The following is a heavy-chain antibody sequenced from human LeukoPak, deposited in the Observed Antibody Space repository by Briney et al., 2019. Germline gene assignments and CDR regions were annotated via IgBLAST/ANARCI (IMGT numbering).Heavy chain of an antibody. D-gene: IGHD6-13*01. CDR1: GDSISSTTYY. V-gene: IGHV4-39*07. J-gene: IGHJ4*02. CDR2: IYYSGST. Sequence: PSETLSLTCTVSGDSISSTTYYWGWIRQPPGKGLEWIGSIYYSGSTYYNPSLKSRVTISVDTSKNQFSLKLSSVTAADTAVYYCARDLPSRSRIAADPFDYWGQGTLVTVSS. CDR3: ARDLPSRSRIAADPFDY.